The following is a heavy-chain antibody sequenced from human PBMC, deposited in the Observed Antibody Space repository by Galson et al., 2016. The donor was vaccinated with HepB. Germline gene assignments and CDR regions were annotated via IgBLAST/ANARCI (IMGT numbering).Heavy chain of an antibody. CDR3: ARAFRYGTGWYGRNDC. V-gene: IGHV3-23*01. Sequence: SLRLSCAASGFTLNSFAMSWVRQAPGKGLEWVSAINGGSAHYADSVQGRFTISRDTSKNTLYLEMNSLRAEDTAIYYCARAFRYGTGWYGRNDCWGQGTLVTGSS. CDR1: GFTLNSFA. J-gene: IGHJ4*02. D-gene: IGHD6-19*01. CDR2: INGGSA.